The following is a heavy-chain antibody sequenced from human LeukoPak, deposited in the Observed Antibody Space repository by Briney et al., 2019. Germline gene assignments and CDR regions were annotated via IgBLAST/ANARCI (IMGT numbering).Heavy chain of an antibody. CDR3: ARVGSTSSKWYFDL. V-gene: IGHV4-34*01. J-gene: IGHJ2*01. Sequence: SETLSLTCAVYGGSFSGYYWSWIRQPPGKGLEWIGEINHSGSTNYNPSLKSRVTISVDTSKNQFSLKLSSVTAADTAAYYCARVGSTSSKWYFDLWGRGTLVTVSS. CDR2: INHSGST. D-gene: IGHD2-2*01. CDR1: GGSFSGYY.